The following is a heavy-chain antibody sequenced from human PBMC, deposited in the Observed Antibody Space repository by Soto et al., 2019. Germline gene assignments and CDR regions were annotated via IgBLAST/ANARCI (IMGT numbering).Heavy chain of an antibody. Sequence: GESLKISCKGSGCSFTSFWIGWVRQMPGKGLEWMGIIYPGDSDTRYIPSFQGQVTISADKSISTAYLQWSSLKASDTAMYYCARQQIPGELTAFDIWGQGTMVTVSS. D-gene: IGHD1-26*01. J-gene: IGHJ3*02. CDR3: ARQQIPGELTAFDI. V-gene: IGHV5-51*01. CDR2: IYPGDSDT. CDR1: GCSFTSFW.